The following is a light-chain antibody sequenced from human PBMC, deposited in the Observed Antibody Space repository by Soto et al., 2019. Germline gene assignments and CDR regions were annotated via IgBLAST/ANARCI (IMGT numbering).Light chain of an antibody. CDR2: EVS. J-gene: IGLJ2*01. CDR1: SSDVGGYNY. V-gene: IGLV2-8*01. CDR3: SSYAASNNLGV. Sequence: QPALTQPPSASGSPGQSVTIPCIGTSSDVGGYNYVSWYQQHPGKAPKLMIYEVSKRPSGVPDRFSGSKSGNTASLTVSGLQAEDEADYYCSSYAASNNLGVFGGGTKLTVL.